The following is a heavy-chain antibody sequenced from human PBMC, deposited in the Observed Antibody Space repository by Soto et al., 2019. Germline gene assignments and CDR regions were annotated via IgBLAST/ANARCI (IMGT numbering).Heavy chain of an antibody. CDR3: ATIVGATTEGYFQH. V-gene: IGHV3-23*01. D-gene: IGHD1-26*01. CDR2: ISGSGGST. CDR1: GFTFSSYA. Sequence: GGSLRLSCAASGFTFSSYAMSWVRQAPGKGLEWVSAISGSGGSTYYADSVKGRFTISRDNSKNTLYLQMNSLRAEDTAVYYSATIVGATTEGYFQHWGQGTLVTVSS. J-gene: IGHJ1*01.